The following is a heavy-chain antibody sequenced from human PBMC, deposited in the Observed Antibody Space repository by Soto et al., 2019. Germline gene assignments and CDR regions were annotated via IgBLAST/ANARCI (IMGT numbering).Heavy chain of an antibody. Sequence: QVTLKESGPVLVKPTETLTLTCTVSGFSLSNARMGVSWIRQPPGKALEWLAQIFSNDEKSYSTSLKSRLTITKDTSKSQVVLTLPNMDPVDTATYYCARIPPEGSYSSGVYYFDYWGQGTLVTVSS. V-gene: IGHV2-26*01. D-gene: IGHD6-19*01. CDR2: IFSNDEK. J-gene: IGHJ4*02. CDR3: ARIPPEGSYSSGVYYFDY. CDR1: GFSLSNARMG.